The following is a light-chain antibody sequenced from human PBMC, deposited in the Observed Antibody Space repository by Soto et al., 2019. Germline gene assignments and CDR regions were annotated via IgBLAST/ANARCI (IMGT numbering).Light chain of an antibody. V-gene: IGKV1-5*03. CDR2: KAS. J-gene: IGKJ1*01. Sequence: ESQLTQSASILSASVGDRVTITCRASQSISSWLAWYQQKPGQAPKLLIYKASTLQSGVPSRFSGSGSGTEFTLAISSLQPDDSATYYCQQYNDHLTFGQGTNVDIK. CDR1: QSISSW. CDR3: QQYNDHLT.